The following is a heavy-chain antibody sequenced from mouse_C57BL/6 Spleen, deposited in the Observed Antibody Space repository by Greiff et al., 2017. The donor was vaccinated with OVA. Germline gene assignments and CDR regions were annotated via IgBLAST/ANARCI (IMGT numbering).Heavy chain of an antibody. CDR2: IDPETGGT. V-gene: IGHV1-15*01. J-gene: IGHJ2*01. CDR1: GYTFTDYE. D-gene: IGHD3-2*02. CDR3: TRGQLRRYYFDY. Sequence: QVQLQQSGAELVRPGASVTLSCKASGYTFTDYEMHWVKQTPVHGLEWIGAIDPETGGTAYNQKFKGKAILTADKSSSTAYMELRSLTSEDSAVYYCTRGQLRRYYFDYWGQGTTLTVSS.